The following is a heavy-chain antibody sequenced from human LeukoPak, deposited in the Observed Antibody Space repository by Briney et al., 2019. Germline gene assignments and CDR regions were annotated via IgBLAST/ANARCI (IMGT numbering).Heavy chain of an antibody. D-gene: IGHD6-19*01. CDR1: GFTFSSYA. V-gene: IGHV3-23*01. J-gene: IGHJ4*02. CDR2: ISGSGGST. Sequence: PGGSLRLSCAAFGFTFSSYATSWVRQAPGKGLEWVSAISGSGGSTYYADSVKGRFTISRDNSKNTLYLQMNSLRAEDTAVYYCAKSQSGYSSGWYLFDYWGQGTLVTVSS. CDR3: AKSQSGYSSGWYLFDY.